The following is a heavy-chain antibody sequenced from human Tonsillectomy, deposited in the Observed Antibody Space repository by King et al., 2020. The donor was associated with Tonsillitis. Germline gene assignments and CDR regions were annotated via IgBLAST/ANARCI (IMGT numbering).Heavy chain of an antibody. Sequence: VQLVESGAEVKKPGASVKVSCTASGHTFTDYDMHWVRQAPGQGLEWMGWINPNSGGTKSAQKFQDRVTMTRDMSISTAYLELSSLTSDDTAVYYCASNHDFWSGYQPLGYWGQGTLVTVSS. J-gene: IGHJ4*02. D-gene: IGHD3-3*01. CDR1: GHTFTDYD. CDR3: ASNHDFWSGYQPLGY. CDR2: INPNSGGT. V-gene: IGHV1-2*02.